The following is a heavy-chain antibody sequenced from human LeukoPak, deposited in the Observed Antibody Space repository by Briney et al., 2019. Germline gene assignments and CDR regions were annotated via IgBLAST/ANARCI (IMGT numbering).Heavy chain of an antibody. CDR3: ARAETAAAGTLDY. D-gene: IGHD6-13*01. V-gene: IGHV3-33*01. J-gene: IGHJ4*02. CDR2: IWYDGSNK. Sequence: GGSLRLSCAASGFTFSSYGMHWVRQAPGKGLEWVAVIWYDGSNKYYADSVKGRFTISRDNSKNTLYLQMNSLRAEDMAVYYCARAETAAAGTLDYWGQGTLVTVSS. CDR1: GFTFSSYG.